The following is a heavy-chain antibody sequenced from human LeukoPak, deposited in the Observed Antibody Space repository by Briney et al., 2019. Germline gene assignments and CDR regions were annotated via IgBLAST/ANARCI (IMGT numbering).Heavy chain of an antibody. Sequence: ASVKVSCKASGGTFSSYTISWVRQAPGQGLEWMGWIKTYNGNTNYAQKFQGRVTMTTDTFTGTAYMELRSLRSDDTAVYYCARGTYFDYWGQGTLVTVSS. J-gene: IGHJ4*02. V-gene: IGHV1-18*01. CDR2: IKTYNGNT. CDR3: ARGTYFDY. CDR1: GGTFSSYT.